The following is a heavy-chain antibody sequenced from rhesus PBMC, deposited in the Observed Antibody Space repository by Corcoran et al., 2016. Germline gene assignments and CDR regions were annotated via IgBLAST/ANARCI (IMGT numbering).Heavy chain of an antibody. Sequence: EVQLVQSGAEVKRPGESLKISCKTSGYSFTSYWIRGGRQMPGKGLEWMGAIDPSDSDTRYNPSFQGQVTISADKSISTAYLQWSRLKASDTATYYCAKEVDTSGAFDFWGQGLRVTVSS. CDR2: IDPSDSDT. CDR1: GYSFTSYW. CDR3: AKEVDTSGAFDF. D-gene: IGHD3-40*01. J-gene: IGHJ3*01. V-gene: IGHV5-20*01.